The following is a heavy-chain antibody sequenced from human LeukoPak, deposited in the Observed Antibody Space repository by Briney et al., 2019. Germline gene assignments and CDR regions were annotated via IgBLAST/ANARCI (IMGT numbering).Heavy chain of an antibody. D-gene: IGHD6-13*01. CDR3: ARAAAAGLDS. Sequence: SQTLSLTCTVSDGSISSGSYYWTWIRQPAGKGLEWIGRISTSGSTNCNPSLKSRVTISADTSKNQFSLKLNSVTAADTAVYYCARAAAAGLDSWGQGTLVTVSS. CDR2: ISTSGST. J-gene: IGHJ4*02. CDR1: DGSISSGSYY. V-gene: IGHV4-61*02.